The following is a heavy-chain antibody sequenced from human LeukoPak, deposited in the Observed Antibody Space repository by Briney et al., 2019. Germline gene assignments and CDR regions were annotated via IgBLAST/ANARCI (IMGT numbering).Heavy chain of an antibody. J-gene: IGHJ4*02. V-gene: IGHV4-59*08. CDR2: IYYGGST. Sequence: SETLSLTCTVSGGSISSYYWSWIRQPPGKGLEWIGYIYYGGSTYSNPSLKSRVTISADTSKNQFSLKLTSVTAADTAVYYCARSSVSGTYSGGYWGQGILVTVPS. CDR3: ARSSVSGTYSGGY. CDR1: GGSISSYY. D-gene: IGHD3-10*01.